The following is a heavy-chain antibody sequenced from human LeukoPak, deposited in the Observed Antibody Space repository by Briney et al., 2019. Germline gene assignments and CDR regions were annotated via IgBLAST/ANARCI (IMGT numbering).Heavy chain of an antibody. CDR2: INPNSGGT. Sequence: GSSVKVSCKASGGTFSSYAISWVRQAPGQGLEWMGWINPNSGGTNYAQKFQGRVTMTRDTSISTAYMELSRLRSDDTAVYYCSVHTQYYDFWSGYYLGYYFDYWGQGTLVTVSS. D-gene: IGHD3-3*01. CDR3: SVHTQYYDFWSGYYLGYYFDY. J-gene: IGHJ4*02. CDR1: GGTFSSYA. V-gene: IGHV1-2*02.